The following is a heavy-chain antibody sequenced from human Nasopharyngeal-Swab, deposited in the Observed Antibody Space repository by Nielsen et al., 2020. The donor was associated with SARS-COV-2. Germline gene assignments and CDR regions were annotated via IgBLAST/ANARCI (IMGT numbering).Heavy chain of an antibody. J-gene: IGHJ3*02. Sequence: SKTLSLTCTVSGGSISSYYWSWIRQPPGKGLEWIGYIYYSGSTNYNPSLKSRVTISVDTSKNQFSLKLSSVTAADTAVYYCARESDYYDSSGSLGDAFDIWGQGTMVTVSS. V-gene: IGHV4-59*01. CDR3: ARESDYYDSSGSLGDAFDI. D-gene: IGHD3-22*01. CDR1: GGSISSYY. CDR2: IYYSGST.